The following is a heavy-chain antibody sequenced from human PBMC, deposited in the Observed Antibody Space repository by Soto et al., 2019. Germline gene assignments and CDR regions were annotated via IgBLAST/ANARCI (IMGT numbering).Heavy chain of an antibody. Sequence: GGSLRLSCEASGFTFSGFDMHWVRQPTGKGLEWVSSIGTAGDTYYAVSAKGRFTISRDNAKNSLSLQMNSLRAGDMAVYFCAKSQEIGTHFFDSWGQGTQVTVYS. CDR3: AKSQEIGTHFFDS. CDR2: IGTAGDT. D-gene: IGHD6-13*01. J-gene: IGHJ4*02. CDR1: GFTFSGFD. V-gene: IGHV3-13*01.